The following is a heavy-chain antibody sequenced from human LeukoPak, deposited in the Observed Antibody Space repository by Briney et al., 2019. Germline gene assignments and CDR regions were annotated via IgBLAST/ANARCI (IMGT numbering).Heavy chain of an antibody. CDR1: GFTFSNAW. J-gene: IGHJ4*02. CDR2: IKSKTDGGTT. D-gene: IGHD6-13*01. CDR3: TADGYSSSWYGGGYFDY. Sequence: GGSLRLSCAASGFTFSNAWMSWVRQAPGKGLEWVGRIKSKTDGGTTDYAAPVKGRFTISRDDSKNTLYLQMNSLKTEDTAVYYCTADGYSSSWYGGGYFDYWGQGTLVTVSS. V-gene: IGHV3-15*01.